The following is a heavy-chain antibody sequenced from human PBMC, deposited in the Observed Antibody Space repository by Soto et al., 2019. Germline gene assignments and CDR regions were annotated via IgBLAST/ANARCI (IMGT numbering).Heavy chain of an antibody. Sequence: QVQLQESGPGLVKPSETLSLTCTVSGGPIGSYYWSWIRQSPGKGLEWIGCVYYSDSTNYNPSLTSRVTISLDRSKTQFSLRLSSVTAADTAVYYCARTEASSWSFFYYGMDVWGQGTAVAVSS. V-gene: IGHV4-59*01. J-gene: IGHJ6*02. D-gene: IGHD6-13*01. CDR3: ARTEASSWSFFYYGMDV. CDR2: VYYSDST. CDR1: GGPIGSYY.